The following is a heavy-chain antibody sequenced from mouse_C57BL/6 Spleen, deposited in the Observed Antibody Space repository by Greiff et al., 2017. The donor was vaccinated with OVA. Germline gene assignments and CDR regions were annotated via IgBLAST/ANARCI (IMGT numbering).Heavy chain of an antibody. CDR1: GFTFSSYA. V-gene: IGHV5-4*01. Sequence: EVQRVESGGGLVKPGGSLKLSCAASGFTFSSYAMSWVRQTPEKRLEWVATISDGGSYTYYPANVTGRFTISRDNAKNNLYLQMSHLKSEDTAMYYCAREGYYGSSPAWFAYWGQGTLVTVSA. J-gene: IGHJ3*01. CDR2: ISDGGSYT. CDR3: AREGYYGSSPAWFAY. D-gene: IGHD1-1*01.